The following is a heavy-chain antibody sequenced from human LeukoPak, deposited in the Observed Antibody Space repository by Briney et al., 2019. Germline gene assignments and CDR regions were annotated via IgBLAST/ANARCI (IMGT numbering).Heavy chain of an antibody. V-gene: IGHV1-2*02. CDR3: ARKLGVVVAATGVHWFDP. CDR1: GYTSTGYY. J-gene: IGHJ5*02. D-gene: IGHD2-15*01. CDR2: INPNSGGT. Sequence: ASVKVSCKASGYTSTGYYMHWVRQAPGQGLEWMGWINPNSGGTNYAQKFQGRVTMTRDTSISTAYMELSRLRSDDTAVYYCARKLGVVVAATGVHWFDPWGQGTLVTVSS.